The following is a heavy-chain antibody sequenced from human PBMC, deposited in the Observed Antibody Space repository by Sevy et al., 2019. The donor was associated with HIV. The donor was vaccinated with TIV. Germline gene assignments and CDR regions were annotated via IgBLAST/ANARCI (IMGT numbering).Heavy chain of an antibody. CDR1: GESVNNAAYY. D-gene: IGHD3-10*01. Sequence: SETLSLTCTVSGESVNNAAYYWNWIRQSPGKGLEWVGYIYYSGNTYYNPSLNDRLDMSIDTSKNEFSLLMYSVTAADTAVYYCARSRVWFEELSWGQGILVTVSS. V-gene: IGHV4-30-4*01. J-gene: IGHJ4*02. CDR3: ARSRVWFEELS. CDR2: IYYSGNT.